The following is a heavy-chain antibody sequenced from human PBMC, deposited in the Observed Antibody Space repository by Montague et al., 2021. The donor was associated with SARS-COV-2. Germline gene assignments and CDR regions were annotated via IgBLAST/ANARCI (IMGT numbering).Heavy chain of an antibody. D-gene: IGHD3-9*01. CDR3: ARMDILTGYYAYGMDV. CDR1: GFSLSTSGMC. V-gene: IGHV2-70*01. CDR2: IDWXDDK. J-gene: IGHJ6*02. Sequence: PALVKPTQTLTLTCTFSGFSLSTSGMCVSWIRQPPGEALEWLALIDWXDDKYYSTSLKTRLTISKDTSKNQVVLTMTNMDPVDTATYYCARMDILTGYYAYGMDVWGQGTTVTVSS.